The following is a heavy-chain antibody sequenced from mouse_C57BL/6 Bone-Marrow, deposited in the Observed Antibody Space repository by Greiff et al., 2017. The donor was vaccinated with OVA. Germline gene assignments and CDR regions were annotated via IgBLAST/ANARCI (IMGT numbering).Heavy chain of an antibody. J-gene: IGHJ3*01. Sequence: VQLQQPGAELVKPGASVKLSCKASGYTFTSYWMHWVKQRPGQGLEWIGMIHPNSGSTNYNEKFKSKATLTVDKSSSTAYMQLSSLTYEDSAVYYCARQGGGGFAWFAYWGQGTLVTVSA. CDR2: IHPNSGST. D-gene: IGHD1-1*02. CDR3: ARQGGGGFAWFAY. V-gene: IGHV1-64*01. CDR1: GYTFTSYW.